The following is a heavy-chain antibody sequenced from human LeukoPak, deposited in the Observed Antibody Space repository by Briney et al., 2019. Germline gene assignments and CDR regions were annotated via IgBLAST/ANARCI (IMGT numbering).Heavy chain of an antibody. Sequence: GGSLTPSCPASGFTFSSFAMHWVRRAPGKGLEWVAVISYDGRHKYYGDSVKGQFTISRDNSKNTLYVQMNSLRAEDTAVYYCAREEYGEHYFDYWGQGTLVTVSS. CDR1: GFTFSSFA. CDR2: ISYDGRHK. CDR3: AREEYGEHYFDY. D-gene: IGHD4-17*01. J-gene: IGHJ4*02. V-gene: IGHV3-30*04.